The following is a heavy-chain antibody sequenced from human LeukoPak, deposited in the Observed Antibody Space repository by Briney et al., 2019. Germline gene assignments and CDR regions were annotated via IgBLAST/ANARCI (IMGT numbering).Heavy chain of an antibody. D-gene: IGHD3-10*01. CDR3: ARVYGSGSYYNRRRHNWFDP. V-gene: IGHV3-7*01. Sequence: GGSLRLSCAASGFTFSSYWMSWVRQAPGKGLEWVANIKQDGSEKYYVDSVKGRFTISRDNAKNSLYLQMNSLRAEDTAVYYRARVYGSGSYYNRRRHNWFDPWGQGTLVTVSS. J-gene: IGHJ5*02. CDR2: IKQDGSEK. CDR1: GFTFSSYW.